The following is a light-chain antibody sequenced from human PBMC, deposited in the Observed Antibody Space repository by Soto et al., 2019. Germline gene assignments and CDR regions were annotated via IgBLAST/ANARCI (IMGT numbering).Light chain of an antibody. CDR1: SSDIGVYIY. CDR2: EVS. Sequence: QSALTQPASVSGSPGQSITISCTGTSSDIGVYIYVSWYQQHPGKAPKLMIYEVSNRPSGVSNRFSGSKSGNTASLTISGLQTEDEAEYYCSSYTTTSTLLVFGTGTKLTVL. V-gene: IGLV2-14*01. CDR3: SSYTTTSTLLV. J-gene: IGLJ1*01.